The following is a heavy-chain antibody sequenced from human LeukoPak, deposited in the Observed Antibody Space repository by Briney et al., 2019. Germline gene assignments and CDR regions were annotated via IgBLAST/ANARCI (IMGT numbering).Heavy chain of an antibody. Sequence: GGSLRLSCAASGFPFSDYGMYWVRQAPGKGLEWLAVISHDGSNKYYADSVKGRITISRDNSMNTLYLQMNSLRAEDTAVYYCAKFDRDTLPMDVWGKGTTVTISS. D-gene: IGHD3-9*01. V-gene: IGHV3-30*18. CDR3: AKFDRDTLPMDV. J-gene: IGHJ6*04. CDR2: ISHDGSNK. CDR1: GFPFSDYG.